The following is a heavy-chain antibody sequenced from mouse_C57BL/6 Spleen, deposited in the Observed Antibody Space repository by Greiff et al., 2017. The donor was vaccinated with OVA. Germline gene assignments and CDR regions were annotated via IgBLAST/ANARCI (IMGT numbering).Heavy chain of an antibody. CDR2: ISSGSSTI. CDR3: ARGNYYGSSYSAWFAY. CDR1: GFTFSDYG. D-gene: IGHD1-1*01. J-gene: IGHJ3*01. Sequence: EVKLMESGGGLVKPGGSLKLSCVASGFTFSDYGMHWVRQAPEKGLEWVAYISSGSSTIYYADTVKGRFTISRDNAKNTLFLQMTSLRSEDTAMYYCARGNYYGSSYSAWFAYWGQGTLVTVSA. V-gene: IGHV5-17*01.